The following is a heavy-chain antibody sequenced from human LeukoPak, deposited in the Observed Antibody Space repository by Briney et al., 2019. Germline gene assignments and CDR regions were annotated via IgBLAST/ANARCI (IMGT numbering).Heavy chain of an antibody. Sequence: GGTLRLSCAASGFTFSNYGMSWVRQAPGKGLEWVSVISGSGGSTYHADSVKGRFTISRDNAKNTLYLQMNSLRAEDTAVYYCARESGGRDGSGWQYATDYWGQGTLVTVSS. D-gene: IGHD6-19*01. V-gene: IGHV3-23*01. CDR2: ISGSGGST. CDR3: ARESGGRDGSGWQYATDY. J-gene: IGHJ4*02. CDR1: GFTFSNYG.